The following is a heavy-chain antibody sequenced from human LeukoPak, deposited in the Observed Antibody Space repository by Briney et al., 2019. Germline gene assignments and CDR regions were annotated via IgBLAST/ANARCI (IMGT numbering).Heavy chain of an antibody. CDR3: ARDTNYYDLSGAFDI. V-gene: IGHV4-34*01. J-gene: IGHJ3*02. Sequence: SETLSLTCAVYGGSFSGYYWSWIRQPPGKGLEWIGEINHSGSTNYNPSLKSRVTISVDTSKNQFSLKLSSVTAADTAVYYCARDTNYYDLSGAFDIWGQGTMVTVSS. D-gene: IGHD3-22*01. CDR2: INHSGST. CDR1: GGSFSGYY.